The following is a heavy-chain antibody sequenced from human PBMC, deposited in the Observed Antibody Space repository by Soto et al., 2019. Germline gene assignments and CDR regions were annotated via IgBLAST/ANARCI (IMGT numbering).Heavy chain of an antibody. Sequence: XSVKVACKAAGYPLSDYYIHWGRQAPGQGLEWMGWINPNSGGTKYAPKFQGGVTMTRDTSITTAYMELSRLRSGDTAVYYCAREPETAKPEGVDLWGQGTLVTVSS. J-gene: IGHJ4*02. D-gene: IGHD1-1*01. V-gene: IGHV1-2*02. CDR3: AREPETAKPEGVDL. CDR2: INPNSGGT. CDR1: GYPLSDYY.